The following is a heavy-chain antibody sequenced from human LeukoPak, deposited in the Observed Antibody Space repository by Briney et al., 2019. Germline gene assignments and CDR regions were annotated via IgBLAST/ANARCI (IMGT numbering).Heavy chain of an antibody. D-gene: IGHD3-22*01. CDR1: GGSISSSSYY. V-gene: IGHV4-39*07. CDR2: IYYSGST. J-gene: IGHJ3*02. Sequence: PSETLSLTCTVSGGSISSSSYYWGWIRQPPGKGLEWIGSIYYSGSTYYNPSLKSRVTISVDTSKNQFSLKLSSVTAADTAVYYCARALGYYDSSGYPSLGAFDTWGQGTMVTVSS. CDR3: ARALGYYDSSGYPSLGAFDT.